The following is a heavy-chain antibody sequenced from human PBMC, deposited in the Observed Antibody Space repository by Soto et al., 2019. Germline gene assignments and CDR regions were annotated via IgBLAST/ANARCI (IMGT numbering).Heavy chain of an antibody. J-gene: IGHJ3*02. V-gene: IGHV3-13*01. Sequence: GGSLRLSCAASGFTFSSYDMHWVRQATGKGLEWVSAIGTAGDTYYPGSVKGRFTISRENAKNSLYLQMNSLRAEDTAVYYCARDRGSREYSGYLQFDAFDIWGQGTMVTVSS. CDR1: GFTFSSYD. CDR2: IGTAGDT. D-gene: IGHD5-12*01. CDR3: ARDRGSREYSGYLQFDAFDI.